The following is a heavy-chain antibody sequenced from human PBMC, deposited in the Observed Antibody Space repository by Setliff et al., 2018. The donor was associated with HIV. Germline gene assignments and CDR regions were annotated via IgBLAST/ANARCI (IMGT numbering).Heavy chain of an antibody. J-gene: IGHJ4*02. V-gene: IGHV3-49*04. D-gene: IGHD4-17*01. CDR1: GFTFGDYT. CDR3: ARGMTTLTP. Sequence: GGSLRLSCTGSGFTFGDYTMSWVRQAPGKGLEWVGFIRSKPHGGATEYAASAKGRFTISRDDSKSIAYLQMNSSVTAADTAVYYCARGMTTLTPWGQGTLVTVSS. CDR2: IRSKPHGGAT.